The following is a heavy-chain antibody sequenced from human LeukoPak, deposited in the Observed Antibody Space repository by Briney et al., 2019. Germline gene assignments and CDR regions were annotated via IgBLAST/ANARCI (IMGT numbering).Heavy chain of an antibody. V-gene: IGHV3-23*01. D-gene: IGHD3-9*01. CDR3: AKGATIYYDILTGYYKRPYYYYYGMDV. CDR2: ISGRGGST. CDR1: GFTLSSYV. Sequence: GGSLRLSCVASGFTLSSYVMHWVRQAPGKGLEWVSAISGRGGSTYYADSVKGRFTISRDNSKNTLYLQMNSLRAEDTAVYYCAKGATIYYDILTGYYKRPYYYYYGMDVWGQGTTVTVSS. J-gene: IGHJ6*02.